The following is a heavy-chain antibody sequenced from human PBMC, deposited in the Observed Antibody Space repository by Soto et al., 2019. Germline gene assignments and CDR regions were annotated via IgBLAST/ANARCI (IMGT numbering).Heavy chain of an antibody. J-gene: IGHJ5*02. CDR1: GFSFEDYY. CDR2: ITSSGGNA. Sequence: PGRSLRLSCAASGFSFEDYYMTWMGKTPEKGRGGIATITSSGGNAYYAASGKGRVNISRDNAHNSLYLQMSGLRAEDTALYDCASDIYTKEVTYFDTWGPGT. D-gene: IGHD3-16*01. V-gene: IGHV3-11*01. CDR3: ASDIYTKEVTYFDT.